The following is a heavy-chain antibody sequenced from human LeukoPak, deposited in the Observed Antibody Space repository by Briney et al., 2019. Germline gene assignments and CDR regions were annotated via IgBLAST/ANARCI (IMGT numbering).Heavy chain of an antibody. CDR1: GVTLSSYA. CDR3: AKDPGPYDSSGYRAPHFDY. J-gene: IGHJ4*02. D-gene: IGHD3-22*01. CDR2: ISGSGGST. Sequence: GGSLRLSCAASGVTLSSYAMSWARQAPGKGLEWVSAISGSGGSTYYADSVKGRFTISRDNSKNTLYLQMNTLRAEDTAVYSCAKDPGPYDSSGYRAPHFDYWGQGTLVTVSS. V-gene: IGHV3-23*01.